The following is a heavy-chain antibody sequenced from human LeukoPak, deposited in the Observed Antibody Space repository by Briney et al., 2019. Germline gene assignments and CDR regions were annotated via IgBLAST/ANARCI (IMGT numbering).Heavy chain of an antibody. CDR1: GGSISSSSYY. CDR2: IYYSGST. J-gene: IGHJ6*03. CDR3: ASQGLSHYYYMDV. V-gene: IGHV4-39*01. Sequence: PSETLSLTCTVSGGSISSSSYYWGWIRQPPGKGLEWIGSIYYSGSTYYNPSLKSRVTISVDTSKNQFSLKLSSVSAADTAVYYCASQGLSHYYYMDVWGKGTTVTISS.